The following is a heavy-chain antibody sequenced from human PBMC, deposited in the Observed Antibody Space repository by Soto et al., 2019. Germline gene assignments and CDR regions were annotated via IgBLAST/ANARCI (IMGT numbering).Heavy chain of an antibody. J-gene: IGHJ6*02. Sequence: GGSVRLSCAASGFTFSSYGMHWVRQAPGKGLEWVAVIWYDGSNKYYADSVKGRFTISRDNSKNTLYLQMNSLRAEDTAVYYCARDGGSITIFGVVIFMAVWGQGTTVTVSS. CDR2: IWYDGSNK. CDR3: ARDGGSITIFGVVIFMAV. CDR1: GFTFSSYG. V-gene: IGHV3-33*01. D-gene: IGHD3-3*01.